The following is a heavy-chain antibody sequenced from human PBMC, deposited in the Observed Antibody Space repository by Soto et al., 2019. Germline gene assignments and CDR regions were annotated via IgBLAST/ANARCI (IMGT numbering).Heavy chain of an antibody. CDR3: ARPFHRGFCTDSVCYAYDS. J-gene: IGHJ4*02. CDR2: IFPSESDEPDI. D-gene: IGHD2-8*01. V-gene: IGHV5-51*01. Sequence: PGESLKISCKGSGYNFNLYWTAWVRQMPGKGLEWMGIIFPSESDEPDIRYSPSFQGQVTISVDKSTSTAYLQWSSLKASDTAIYYCARPFHRGFCTDSVCYAYDSWGQGTLVTVSS. CDR1: GYNFNLYW.